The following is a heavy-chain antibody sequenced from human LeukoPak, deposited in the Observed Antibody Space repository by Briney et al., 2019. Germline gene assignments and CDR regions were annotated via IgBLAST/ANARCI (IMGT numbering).Heavy chain of an antibody. Sequence: GGSVRLSCAASGFTFSSYAMSWVRQAAGKGLEWVSAISGSGGSTYYADSVKGRFTISRDNSKNTLYLQMNSQRAEDTAVYYCAKQDSGNYYYFDYWGQGTLVTVSS. J-gene: IGHJ4*02. CDR1: GFTFSSYA. CDR3: AKQDSGNYYYFDY. CDR2: ISGSGGST. V-gene: IGHV3-23*01. D-gene: IGHD1-26*01.